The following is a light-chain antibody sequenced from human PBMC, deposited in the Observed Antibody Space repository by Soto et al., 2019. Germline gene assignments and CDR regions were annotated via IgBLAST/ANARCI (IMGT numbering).Light chain of an antibody. V-gene: IGLV2-14*03. CDR2: EVI. CDR1: SSDVAAYNF. J-gene: IGLJ2*01. Sequence: QSALTQPASVSGSPGQSITISCPGTSSDVAAYNFVSWYQQHPGEVPKLMIYEVIKRPSGISDRFSGSKSGTTAPLTISGLHAEDEADYYCSAYTHSNTVIFGGGTKLTVL. CDR3: SAYTHSNTVI.